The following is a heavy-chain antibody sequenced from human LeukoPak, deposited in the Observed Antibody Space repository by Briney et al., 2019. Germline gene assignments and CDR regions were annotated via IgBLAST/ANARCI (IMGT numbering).Heavy chain of an antibody. J-gene: IGHJ4*02. D-gene: IGHD3-22*01. V-gene: IGHV4-34*01. CDR2: INHSGST. Sequence: SETLSLTCAVYGGSFSGYYWSWLRQPAGKGVEWIGEINHSGSTNYNPSLTSRGTISVDTSKNQSSLTLSSVTAADPGVYYCARVGIAVVAEHDYWGQGTLVTVSS. CDR3: ARVGIAVVAEHDY. CDR1: GGSFSGYY.